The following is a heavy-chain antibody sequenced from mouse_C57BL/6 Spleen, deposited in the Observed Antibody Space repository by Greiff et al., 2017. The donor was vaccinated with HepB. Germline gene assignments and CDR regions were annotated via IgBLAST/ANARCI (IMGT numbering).Heavy chain of an antibody. Sequence: EVKLVESGGGLVKPGGSLKLSCAASGFTFSSYAISWVRQTPEKRLEWVATISDGGSYTYYPDNVKGRFTISRDNAKNNLYLQMSHLKSEDTAMYYCARNYDYGGYFDYWGQGTTLTVSS. CDR2: ISDGGSYT. J-gene: IGHJ2*01. CDR3: ARNYDYGGYFDY. V-gene: IGHV5-4*03. D-gene: IGHD2-4*01. CDR1: GFTFSSYA.